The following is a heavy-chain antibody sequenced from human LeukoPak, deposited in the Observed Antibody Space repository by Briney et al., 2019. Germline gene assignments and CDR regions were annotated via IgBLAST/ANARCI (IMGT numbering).Heavy chain of an antibody. CDR1: GGSVSTGTYY. V-gene: IGHV4-61*01. Sequence: KTSETLSLTCTVSGGSVSTGTYYWSWIRQPPGKGLEWIAYIYYSGSTNYNPSLMSRVTISVDTSKNQFSLKLRSVTAADTAVYYCARDLWELQSAFDLWGQGTLVTVSS. CDR3: ARDLWELQSAFDL. D-gene: IGHD1-26*01. CDR2: IYYSGST. J-gene: IGHJ3*01.